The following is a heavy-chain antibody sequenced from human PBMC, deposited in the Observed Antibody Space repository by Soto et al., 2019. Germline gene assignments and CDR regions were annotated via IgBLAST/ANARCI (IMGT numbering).Heavy chain of an antibody. D-gene: IGHD1-26*01. CDR3: ARGEQYSGRIFDY. V-gene: IGHV6-1*01. Sequence: SQTLSLTCAITGDSVSSKSAGWSWVRQSPPRGLEWLGRTYYRSKWYYEYAVSVRGRITINPDTSKNQYSLQLNSVTPEDTAVYFCARGEQYSGRIFDYWGQGTLVTVSS. J-gene: IGHJ4*01. CDR1: GDSVSSKSAG. CDR2: TYYRSKWYY.